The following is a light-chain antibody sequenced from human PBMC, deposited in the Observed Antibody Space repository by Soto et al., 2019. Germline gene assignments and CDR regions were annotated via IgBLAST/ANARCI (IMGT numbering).Light chain of an antibody. CDR3: QHIYSRPSA. V-gene: IGKV1-39*01. CDR2: AAS. Sequence: DIQMTQSPSSLSASVGDRVTITCRASQTTNNYLNWYQLKPGKAPKLLIYAASTLQTGVPSRFTGSGSGTDFTLTIISLKPEDYATVFCQHIYSRPSAFGPGTKVEIK. CDR1: QTTNNY. J-gene: IGKJ2*01.